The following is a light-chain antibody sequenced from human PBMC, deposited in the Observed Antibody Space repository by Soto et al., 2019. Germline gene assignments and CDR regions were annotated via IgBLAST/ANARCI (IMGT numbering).Light chain of an antibody. Sequence: DIVMTQSPDSLAVSLGERATINCKSSQSVLYSSNNKNYLAWYQQKAGQPPKLLIYWASTRESGVPARFSGSGSGTDFTLTISSLQAEDVAVYYCQQYYNTPYTFGQGTTLEIK. V-gene: IGKV4-1*01. CDR3: QQYYNTPYT. CDR2: WAS. CDR1: QSVLYSSNNKNY. J-gene: IGKJ2*01.